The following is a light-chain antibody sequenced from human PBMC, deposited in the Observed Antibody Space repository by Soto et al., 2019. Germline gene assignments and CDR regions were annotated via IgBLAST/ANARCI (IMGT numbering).Light chain of an antibody. CDR1: QSISSW. Sequence: QSPSTLSASVGDRVTITFRASQSISSWLAWYQQKPGKAPKLLIYKASSLESGVPSRFSGSGSGTEFTLTISSLQPDDFATYYCQQYNSYPWTFGQGTKVDIK. CDR3: QQYNSYPWT. J-gene: IGKJ1*01. V-gene: IGKV1-5*03. CDR2: KAS.